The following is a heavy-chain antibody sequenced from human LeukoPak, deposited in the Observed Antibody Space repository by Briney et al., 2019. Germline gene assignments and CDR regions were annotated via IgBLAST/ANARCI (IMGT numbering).Heavy chain of an antibody. CDR1: GFTFNNYG. CDR2: ISDDGRNK. Sequence: GGSLRLSCAASGFTFNNYGMHYVRQAPGKGLEWVAVISDDGRNKNYADSVKGRFTISRDSSNNTLYLQMNSLRAEDTGVYFCAKDAAGPEYWGQGTLVTVSS. D-gene: IGHD6-13*01. CDR3: AKDAAGPEY. J-gene: IGHJ4*02. V-gene: IGHV3-30*18.